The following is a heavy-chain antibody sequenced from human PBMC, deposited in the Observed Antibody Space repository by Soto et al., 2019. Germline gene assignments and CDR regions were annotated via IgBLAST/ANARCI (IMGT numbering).Heavy chain of an antibody. J-gene: IGHJ6*02. CDR2: INHSGST. V-gene: IGHV4-34*01. CDR3: ARVRRLTTVTTPLTRNYYYGMDV. CDR1: GGSFSGYY. Sequence: QVQLQQWGAGLLKPSETLSLTCAVYGGSFSGYYWSWIRQPPGKGLEWIGEINHSGSTNYNPSLKSRVTISADTSKNQFSLKLSSVTAADTAVYYCARVRRLTTVTTPLTRNYYYGMDVWGQGTTVTVSS. D-gene: IGHD4-4*01.